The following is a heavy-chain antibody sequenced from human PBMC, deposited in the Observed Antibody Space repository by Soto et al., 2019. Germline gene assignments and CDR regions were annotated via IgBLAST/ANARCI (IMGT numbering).Heavy chain of an antibody. CDR3: AREYFTIFGAGIRDYYYYGMDF. CDR1: GYTFTSYG. V-gene: IGHV1-18*04. CDR2: ISAYNGNT. J-gene: IGHJ6*02. Sequence: ASVKVSCKASGYTFTSYGISWVRQAPEQGLEWMGWISAYNGNTNYAQKLQGRVTMTTDTSTSTAYMELRSLRSDDTAVYYCAREYFTIFGAGIRDYYYYGMDFWGQGTTVTVSS. D-gene: IGHD3-3*01.